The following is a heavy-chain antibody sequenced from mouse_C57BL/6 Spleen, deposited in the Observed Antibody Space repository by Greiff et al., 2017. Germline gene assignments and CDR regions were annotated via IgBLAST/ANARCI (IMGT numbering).Heavy chain of an antibody. CDR1: GYTFTSYW. J-gene: IGHJ3*01. Sequence: VQLQQPGAELVRPGSSVKLSCKASGYTFTSYWMDWVKQRPGQGLEWIGNIYPSDSETHYNQKFKDKATLTVDKSSSTAYMQLSSLTSEDSAVYYCARGGDYDYDGTWFAYWGQGTLVTVSA. CDR3: ARGGDYDYDGTWFAY. D-gene: IGHD2-4*01. CDR2: IYPSDSET. V-gene: IGHV1-61*01.